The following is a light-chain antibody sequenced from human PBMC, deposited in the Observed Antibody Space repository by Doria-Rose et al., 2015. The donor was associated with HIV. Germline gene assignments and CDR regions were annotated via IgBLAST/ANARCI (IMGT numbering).Light chain of an antibody. CDR1: QVISNS. CDR2: GAS. J-gene: IGKJ3*01. Sequence: SVGDRVTITCRASQVISNSLAWYQQKPGKVPKLLIYGASTLQSGVPSRFSGSGSGTDFTLTISSLQPEDVATYYCQKYNSAPVPFGPGTKVNIK. CDR3: QKYNSAPVP. V-gene: IGKV1-27*01.